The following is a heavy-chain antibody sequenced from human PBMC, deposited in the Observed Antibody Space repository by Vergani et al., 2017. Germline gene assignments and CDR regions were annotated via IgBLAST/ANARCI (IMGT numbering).Heavy chain of an antibody. V-gene: IGHV1-46*03. D-gene: IGHD3-22*01. J-gene: IGHJ6*02. CDR2: INPSGGST. CDR1: GYTFTSYY. Sequence: QVQLVQSGAEVKKPGASVKVSCKASGYTFTSYYMHWVRQAPGQGLEWMGIINPSGGSTSYAQKFQGRVTMTRDTSTSTVYLELSSLRSEDTAVYYCARDLYYYDSSGRDGMDGWSQGCTVTVS. CDR3: ARDLYYYDSSGRDGMDG.